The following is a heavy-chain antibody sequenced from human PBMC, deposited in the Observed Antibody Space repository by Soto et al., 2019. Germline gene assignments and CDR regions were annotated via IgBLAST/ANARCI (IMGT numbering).Heavy chain of an antibody. CDR2: IGGGDT. CDR1: GFTFSDYA. D-gene: IGHD2-15*01. CDR3: AKDRMDHNSVWDPFDI. J-gene: IGHJ3*02. V-gene: IGHV3-23*01. Sequence: DAQLLESGGGLVQPGGSLRLSCAASGFTFSDYAMSWVRQAPGKRLEWVSSIGGGDTYYADSVRGRFHISRDNSKSTLFLQVNSLRAEDTAVYHCAKDRMDHNSVWDPFDIWGQGTMVTVSS.